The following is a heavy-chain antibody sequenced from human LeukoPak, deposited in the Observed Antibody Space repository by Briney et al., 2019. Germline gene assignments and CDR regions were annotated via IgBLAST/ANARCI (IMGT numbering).Heavy chain of an antibody. CDR2: ISSSSSTI. CDR3: ARDQIAAAGDLDY. D-gene: IGHD6-13*01. Sequence: PGGSLRLSCAASGFTFSSYSMNWVRQAPGKGLEWVSYISSSSSTIYYADSVKGRFTISRDNAKNSLYLQMNSLRAEDTAVYYCARDQIAAAGDLDYWGQGTLVTVSS. J-gene: IGHJ4*02. CDR1: GFTFSSYS. V-gene: IGHV3-48*04.